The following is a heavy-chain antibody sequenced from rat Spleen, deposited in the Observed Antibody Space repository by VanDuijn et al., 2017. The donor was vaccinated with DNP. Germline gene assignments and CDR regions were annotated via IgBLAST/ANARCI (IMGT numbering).Heavy chain of an antibody. D-gene: IGHD4-3*01. CDR1: GFTFSNYG. CDR2: IGSAAYAP. J-gene: IGHJ2*01. Sequence: EVQLVESGGGLVQPGRSLKLSCAASGFTFSNYGMAWVRQAPTKGPEWVASIGSAAYAPYYGDSVKGRFAISRDNAKSTLYLQMNSLRSEDMATYYCIRWNSGHFDYWGQGVMVTVSS. CDR3: IRWNSGHFDY. V-gene: IGHV5S13*01.